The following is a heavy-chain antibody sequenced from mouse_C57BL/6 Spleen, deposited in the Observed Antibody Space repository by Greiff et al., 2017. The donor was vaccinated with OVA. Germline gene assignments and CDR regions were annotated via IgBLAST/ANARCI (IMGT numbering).Heavy chain of an antibody. D-gene: IGHD3-3*01. CDR3: ARWRGWESYIDV. CDR1: GYTFTSYW. Sequence: QVHVKQPGTELVKPGASVKLSCKASGYTFTSYWMHWVKQRPGQGLEWIGNINPSNGGTNYNEKFKSKATLTVDKSSSTAYMQLSSLTSEDSEVYWCARWRGWESYIDVWGTGTTVTVSS. V-gene: IGHV1-53*01. J-gene: IGHJ1*03. CDR2: INPSNGGT.